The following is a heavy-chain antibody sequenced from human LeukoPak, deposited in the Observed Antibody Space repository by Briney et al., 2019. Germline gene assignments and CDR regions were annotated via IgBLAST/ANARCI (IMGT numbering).Heavy chain of an antibody. CDR3: ARDSASRYSSSWYFPYYFDY. V-gene: IGHV1-8*01. CDR2: INPKSGNT. Sequence: ASVKVSCKASGYTFTGYDINWVRQATGQGLEWMGWINPKSGNTGYAQKFQGRVTMTRDNSINTVYMELSSLRSEDTAVYYCARDSASRYSSSWYFPYYFDYWGQGTLVTVSS. J-gene: IGHJ4*02. CDR1: GYTFTGYD. D-gene: IGHD6-13*01.